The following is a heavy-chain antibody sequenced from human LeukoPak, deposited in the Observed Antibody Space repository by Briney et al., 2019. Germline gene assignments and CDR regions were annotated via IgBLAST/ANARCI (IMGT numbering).Heavy chain of an antibody. J-gene: IGHJ4*02. CDR2: INPVGSEQ. Sequence: PGGSLRLSCSPSGFSFSAFWMSWVGPGAGKGLEGVATINPVGSEQYSVDSVRGRFTLSRDNDKHSLYLQMNSLSADDTAVYYCVRLFGGEPTFDYWGQGTLVTVSS. CDR3: VRLFGGEPTFDY. V-gene: IGHV3-7*01. D-gene: IGHD3-10*01. CDR1: GFSFSAFW.